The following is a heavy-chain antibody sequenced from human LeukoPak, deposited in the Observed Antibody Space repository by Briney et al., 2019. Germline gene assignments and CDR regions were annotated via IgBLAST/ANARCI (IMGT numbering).Heavy chain of an antibody. CDR3: ARMALRGFDY. CDR1: GGSISSGDYY. D-gene: IGHD1-7*01. V-gene: IGHV4-30-4*01. Sequence: SETLSLTCTVSGGSISSGDYYWSWIRQLPGTGLEWIGYIYYSGSTYYNPSLKSRVTISVDTSKNQFSLKLSSVTAADTAVYYCARMALRGFDYWGQGTLVTVSS. CDR2: IYYSGST. J-gene: IGHJ4*02.